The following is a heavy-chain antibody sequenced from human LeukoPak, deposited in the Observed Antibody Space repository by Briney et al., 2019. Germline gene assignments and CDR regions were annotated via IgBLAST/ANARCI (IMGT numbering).Heavy chain of an antibody. D-gene: IGHD2-2*01. CDR1: GGSISSYY. Sequence: PSETLSLTCTVSGGSISSYYWSWIRQPPGKGLEWIGYIYTSGSTNYNPSLKSRVTISVDTSKNQFSLKLSSVTAADTAVYYCARQDIVVVPAASEHYYYYYMDVWGKGTTVTVSS. J-gene: IGHJ6*03. V-gene: IGHV4-4*09. CDR2: IYTSGST. CDR3: ARQDIVVVPAASEHYYYYYMDV.